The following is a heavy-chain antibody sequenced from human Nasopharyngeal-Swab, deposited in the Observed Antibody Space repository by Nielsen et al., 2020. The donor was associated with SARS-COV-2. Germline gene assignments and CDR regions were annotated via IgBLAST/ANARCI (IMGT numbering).Heavy chain of an antibody. CDR1: GFTFSSYS. D-gene: IGHD4-17*01. J-gene: IGHJ4*02. CDR3: ARGDTVTILTHFDY. CDR2: ISYDGSNK. Sequence: GESLKISCAASGFTFSSYSMHWVRQAPGKGLEWVAVISYDGSNKYYAVSVKGRFTISRDNSKNTLYLQMNSLRAEDTAVYYCARGDTVTILTHFDYWGQGTLVTVSS. V-gene: IGHV3-30*03.